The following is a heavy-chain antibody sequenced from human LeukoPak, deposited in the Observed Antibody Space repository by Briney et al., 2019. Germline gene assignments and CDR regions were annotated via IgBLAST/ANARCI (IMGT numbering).Heavy chain of an antibody. CDR2: IYYSGST. V-gene: IGHV4-59*01. D-gene: IGHD3-10*01. Sequence: PSETLSLTCTVSGGSISRYYWSWIRQPPGKGLEWIGYIYYSGSTSYNPSLKSRATISVDTSKNQFSLNLSSVTSADTAVYYCAREGNYYGSGTYYGDAFDIWGQGSMVIVSS. CDR3: AREGNYYGSGTYYGDAFDI. J-gene: IGHJ3*02. CDR1: GGSISRYY.